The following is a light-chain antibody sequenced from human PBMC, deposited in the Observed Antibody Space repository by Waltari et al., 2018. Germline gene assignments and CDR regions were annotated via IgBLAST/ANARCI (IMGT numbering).Light chain of an antibody. V-gene: IGKV2-30*01. J-gene: IGKJ2*01. CDR1: QSLVNSDGNTY. Sequence: DVVMTQSPISLPVTLGQPASISCRSSQSLVNSDGNTYLNWFQPRHGQTPRGLIYKVSNRDSGVPDKFSGSGSGTDFTLKISRVEAEDVGVYYCMQGIQWPFTFGQGTKLEI. CDR2: KVS. CDR3: MQGIQWPFT.